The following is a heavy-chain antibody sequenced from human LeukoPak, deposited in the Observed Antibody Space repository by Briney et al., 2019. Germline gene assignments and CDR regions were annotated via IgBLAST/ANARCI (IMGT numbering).Heavy chain of an antibody. CDR2: INPNSDAT. CDR1: GYTFTDRY. Sequence: ASVKVSCKASGYTFTDRYIYWVRQAPGQGFEWMGWINPNSDATNSAQKFQDRVTMTGDTSISTAYMGLNSLRSDDTAVYYCARAGYYFDSSIYYRAFFDYWGQGTLVTVSS. CDR3: ARAGYYFDSSIYYRAFFDY. J-gene: IGHJ4*02. V-gene: IGHV1-2*02. D-gene: IGHD3-22*01.